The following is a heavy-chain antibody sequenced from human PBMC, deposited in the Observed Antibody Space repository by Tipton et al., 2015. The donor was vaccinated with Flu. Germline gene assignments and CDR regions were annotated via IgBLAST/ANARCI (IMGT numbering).Heavy chain of an antibody. Sequence: TLSLTCSVSGGSVGSPYCWGWVRQPPGKGLQWIGNIFHTGSTYYNPSLKSRVTLSVDTSKNQFSLKVISVTAADTAVYYCAREESSASPRWFDPWGQGTPVTVSS. CDR1: GGSVGSPYC. V-gene: IGHV4-38-2*02. CDR3: AREESSASPRWFDP. CDR2: IFHTGST. D-gene: IGHD6-6*01. J-gene: IGHJ5*02.